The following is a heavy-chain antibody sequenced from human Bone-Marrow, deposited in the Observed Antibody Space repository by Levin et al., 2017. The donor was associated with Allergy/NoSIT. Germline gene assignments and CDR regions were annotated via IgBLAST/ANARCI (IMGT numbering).Heavy chain of an antibody. J-gene: IGHJ4*02. Sequence: LSLTCAASGFNFGDSTMSWVRPAPGKGLEWVGDISGNGARTYYADSVKGRFTISRSNSKNTLYLQMNTLRAEDTALYYCAKDLGAQEDYDFLTGLFDSWGQGTLVTVSS. V-gene: IGHV3-23*01. CDR2: ISGNGART. CDR1: GFNFGDST. CDR3: AKDLGAQEDYDFLTGLFDS. D-gene: IGHD3/OR15-3a*01.